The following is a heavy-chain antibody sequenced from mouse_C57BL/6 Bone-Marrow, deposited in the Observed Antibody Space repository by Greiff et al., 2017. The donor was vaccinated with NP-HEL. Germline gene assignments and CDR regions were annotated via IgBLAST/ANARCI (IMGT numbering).Heavy chain of an antibody. J-gene: IGHJ3*01. Sequence: EVQRVESGAELVRPGASVKLSCTASGFNIKDDYMHWVKQRPEQGLEWIGWIDPENGDTEYASKFQGKATITADTSSNTAYLQLSSLTSEDTAVYYCTTEGTEGFAYWGQGTLVTVSA. CDR1: GFNIKDDY. V-gene: IGHV14-4*01. CDR2: IDPENGDT. D-gene: IGHD2-14*01. CDR3: TTEGTEGFAY.